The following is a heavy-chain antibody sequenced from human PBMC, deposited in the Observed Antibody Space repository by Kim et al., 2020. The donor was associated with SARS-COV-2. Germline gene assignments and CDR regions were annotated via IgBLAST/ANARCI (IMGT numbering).Heavy chain of an antibody. Sequence: SETLSLTCAVYGGSFSGFYRGWIRQPPGKGLEWIGEIRHSGSTNYNPFLKSRVTISRDTPKKHFSLKLTSVTAAATAVYYCAHRSGNLNIDYWGPGTMGT. CDR2: IRHSGST. CDR1: GGSFSGFY. J-gene: IGHJ4*02. V-gene: IGHV4-34*01. CDR3: AHRSGNLNIDY. D-gene: IGHD1-26*01.